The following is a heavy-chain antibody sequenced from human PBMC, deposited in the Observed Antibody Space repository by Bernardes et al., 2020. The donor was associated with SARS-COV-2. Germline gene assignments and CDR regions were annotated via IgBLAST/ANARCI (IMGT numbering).Heavy chain of an antibody. CDR1: GGSVRNHY. Sequence: SETLSLTCTVSGGSVRNHYWSWIRQAPGQGLEWIGHVYYTGSTKYNSSLKSRVSISLGTSDNQFSLTLKSVTAADTAAYYCARHLLDFGDYVIDSWGQGTLVTVSS. V-gene: IGHV4-59*02. J-gene: IGHJ5*01. D-gene: IGHD4-17*01. CDR3: ARHLLDFGDYVIDS. CDR2: VYYTGST.